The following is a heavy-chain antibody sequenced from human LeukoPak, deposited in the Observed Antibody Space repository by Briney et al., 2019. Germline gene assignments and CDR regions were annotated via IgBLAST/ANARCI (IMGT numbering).Heavy chain of an antibody. Sequence: PSETLSLTCTVSGGSISSYYWSWIRQPARKGLEGIGRIYTSGSTNYNPSLKSRVTISVDTSKNQFSLKLSSVTAADTAVYYCAREGSTSLGFDYWGQGTLVTVSS. V-gene: IGHV4-4*07. CDR2: IYTSGST. J-gene: IGHJ4*02. CDR3: AREGSTSLGFDY. D-gene: IGHD2-2*01. CDR1: GGSISSYY.